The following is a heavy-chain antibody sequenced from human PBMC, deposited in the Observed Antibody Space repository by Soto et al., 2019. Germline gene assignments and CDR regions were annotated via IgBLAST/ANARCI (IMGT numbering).Heavy chain of an antibody. CDR1: RFTFSHYW. CDR3: ARENWGSYDY. V-gene: IGHV3-7*03. Sequence: EVQLVESGGDLVQPGGSLRLSCVASRFTFSHYWMTWVRQAPGKGLEWVATVDQFGTQTFYVDSVKGRFTISRDNARNSLYLQMNSLRPEDTAFYYCARENWGSYDYWGQGSLVTVSS. J-gene: IGHJ4*02. CDR2: VDQFGTQT. D-gene: IGHD7-27*01.